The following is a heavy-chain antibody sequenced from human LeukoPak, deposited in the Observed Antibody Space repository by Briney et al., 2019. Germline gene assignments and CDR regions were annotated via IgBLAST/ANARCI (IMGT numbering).Heavy chain of an antibody. D-gene: IGHD6-19*01. CDR2: IDASGGST. CDR3: AKGSGSGWYGWFAP. J-gene: IGHJ5*02. V-gene: IGHV3-23*01. CDR1: GFTFSSYA. Sequence: PGGSLRLSCAASGFTFSSYAMSWVRQAPGKGLEWVSSIDASGGSTYYADSVKGRFTISRDNSKNTFYLHMNSLRADDTAVYYCAKGSGSGWYGWFAPWGQGTLVTVSS.